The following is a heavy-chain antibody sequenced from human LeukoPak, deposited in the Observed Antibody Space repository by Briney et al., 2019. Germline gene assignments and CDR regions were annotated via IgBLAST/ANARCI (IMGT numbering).Heavy chain of an antibody. V-gene: IGHV1-3*03. J-gene: IGHJ6*03. CDR2: INAGNGNT. CDR3: ARAPLPKYYYYYYMDV. CDR1: GYTFTSYA. Sequence: GASVKVSCKASGYTFTSYAMHWVRQAPGQRLEWMGWINAGNGNTKYSQEFQGRVTITRDTSASTAYMELSSLRSEDMAVYYCARAPLPKYYYYYYMDVWGKGTTVTVSS.